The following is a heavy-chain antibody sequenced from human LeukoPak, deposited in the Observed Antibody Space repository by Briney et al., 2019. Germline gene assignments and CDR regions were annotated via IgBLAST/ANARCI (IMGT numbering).Heavy chain of an antibody. V-gene: IGHV3-48*04. CDR1: GFTFSTYG. J-gene: IGHJ4*02. CDR2: ISSISSTI. Sequence: PGGSLRLSCAASGFTFSTYGMNWVRQAPGKGLEWVSYISSISSTIYYAASVKGRFTTSRDNAKDSLYLQMNRLRAEDTAVYYCATDTAGFDYWGQGTLVTVSS. CDR3: ATDTAGFDY.